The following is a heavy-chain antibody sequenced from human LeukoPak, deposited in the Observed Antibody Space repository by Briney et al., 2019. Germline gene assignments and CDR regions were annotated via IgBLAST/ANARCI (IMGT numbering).Heavy chain of an antibody. CDR3: ARWGTGWYYFDY. D-gene: IGHD6-19*01. Sequence: SETLSLTCAVYGGSFSGYYWSWIRQPPGKGLEWIGEINHSGSTNYNPSLTSRVTISVDTSKNQFSLKLSSVTAADTAVYYCARWGTGWYYFDYWGQGSLVTVSS. J-gene: IGHJ4*02. CDR2: INHSGST. V-gene: IGHV4-34*01. CDR1: GGSFSGYY.